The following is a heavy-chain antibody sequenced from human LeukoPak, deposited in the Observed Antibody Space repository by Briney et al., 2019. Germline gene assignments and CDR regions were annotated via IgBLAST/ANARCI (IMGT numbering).Heavy chain of an antibody. V-gene: IGHV1-18*01. J-gene: IGHJ4*02. CDR3: ARCWYRASEYYFDY. Sequence: GASVKVSCKASGGTFSSYAISWVRQAPGQGLEWMGWISAYNGNTNYAQKLQGRVTMTTDTSTSTAYMELRSLRSDDTAVYYCARCWYRASEYYFDYWGQGTLVTVSS. D-gene: IGHD6-13*01. CDR1: GGTFSSYA. CDR2: ISAYNGNT.